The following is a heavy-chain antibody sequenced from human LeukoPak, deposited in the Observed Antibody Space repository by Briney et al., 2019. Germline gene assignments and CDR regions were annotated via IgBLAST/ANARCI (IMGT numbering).Heavy chain of an antibody. CDR1: GASTTSYY. V-gene: IGHV4-59*01. D-gene: IGHD1-26*01. Sequence: SETLSLTCSVSGASTTSYYWNWIRQPPGKALEWIGYIHHTGASKSNPSLKSRVTKAVDTSNNRFSLRLTSLTAADTAMYYCARWSETYRAFDYWGQGTLVTVSS. CDR3: ARWSETYRAFDY. J-gene: IGHJ4*02. CDR2: IHHTGAS.